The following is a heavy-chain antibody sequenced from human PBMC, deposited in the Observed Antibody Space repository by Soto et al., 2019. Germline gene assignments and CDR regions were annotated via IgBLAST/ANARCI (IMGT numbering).Heavy chain of an antibody. V-gene: IGHV3-74*01. Sequence: PGGSLRLSCAASGFPFSTYWMHWVRQAPGKGLVWVSRINSDGSTTTYAESVKGRFTISRDNANNKLYLQMNRLRAEDTAVYYCTRWFTYGNFDYFDYWGQGTQVTVSS. D-gene: IGHD3-10*01. CDR1: GFPFSTYW. CDR2: INSDGSTT. CDR3: TRWFTYGNFDYFDY. J-gene: IGHJ4*02.